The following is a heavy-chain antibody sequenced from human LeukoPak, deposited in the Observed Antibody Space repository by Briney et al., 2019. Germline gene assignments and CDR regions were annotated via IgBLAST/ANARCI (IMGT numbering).Heavy chain of an antibody. CDR3: AKEPTKYCSGGSCYSHFQH. CDR2: ISYDGSNK. D-gene: IGHD2-15*01. Sequence: GGSLRLSCAASGFTFSSYGMHWVRQAPGKGREWVAVISYDGSNKYYADSVKGRFTISRDNSKNTLYLQMNSLRAEDTAVYYCAKEPTKYCSGGSCYSHFQHWGQGTLVTVSS. V-gene: IGHV3-30*18. CDR1: GFTFSSYG. J-gene: IGHJ1*01.